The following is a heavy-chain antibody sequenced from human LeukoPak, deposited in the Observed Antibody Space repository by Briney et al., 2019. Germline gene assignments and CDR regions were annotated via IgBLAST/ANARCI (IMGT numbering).Heavy chain of an antibody. CDR3: ARLSRGDYYESSGYYYGGDL. J-gene: IGHJ5*02. V-gene: IGHV5-51*01. CDR2: IHPGDSDT. Sequence: GESLKISCKGSGYTFTAYWIGWVRQMPGKGLEWMGIIHPGDSDTRYSPSFQGQVTISADKSISSASLQWSSLKASDTAVYYCARLSRGDYYESSGYYYGGDLWGQGTPVTVSS. CDR1: GYTFTAYW. D-gene: IGHD3-22*01.